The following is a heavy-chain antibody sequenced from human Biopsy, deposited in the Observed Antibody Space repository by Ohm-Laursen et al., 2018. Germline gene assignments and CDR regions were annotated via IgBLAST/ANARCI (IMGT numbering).Heavy chain of an antibody. CDR3: AADADGYYTEFDY. D-gene: IGHD3-3*01. Sequence: VASVKVSCKASGGPSSNYAFSWVRQAPGQGLEWVGRIVPILGHLNYAQGFQGRVSITADKSTTYVYMELSRLTSGDTAVYYCAADADGYYTEFDYWGPGTLVTVSS. V-gene: IGHV1-69*04. CDR2: IVPILGHL. CDR1: GGPSSNYA. J-gene: IGHJ4*02.